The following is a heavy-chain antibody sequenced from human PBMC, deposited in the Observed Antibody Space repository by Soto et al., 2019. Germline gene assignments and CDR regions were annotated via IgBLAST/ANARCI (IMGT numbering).Heavy chain of an antibody. J-gene: IGHJ6*02. CDR1: GYPFIDFD. CDR3: ARGNPFNYAGFDV. CDR2: MNAKSGDT. Sequence: XSVKVACKASGYPFIDFDINWRRQASGQGPEWMGWMNAKSGDTFFPQRFQGKFNMTWDTSLSTAYMEVGSLTSDDTAIYYCARGNPFNYAGFDVWGQGTTVTVS. V-gene: IGHV1-8*01. D-gene: IGHD3-16*01.